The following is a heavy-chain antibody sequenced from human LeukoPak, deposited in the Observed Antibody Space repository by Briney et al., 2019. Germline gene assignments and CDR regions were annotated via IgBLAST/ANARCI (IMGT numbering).Heavy chain of an antibody. D-gene: IGHD1-26*01. J-gene: IGHJ6*03. V-gene: IGHV1-18*01. CDR2: ISAYNGNT. CDR3: ARDRALTLLRPVYYMDV. Sequence: ASVKVSCKASGYTFTSYGISWVRQAPGQGLEWMGWISAYNGNTNYAQKLQGRVTMTRDMSTSTVYMELSSLRSEDTAVYYCARDRALTLLRPVYYMDVWGKGTTVTVSS. CDR1: GYTFTSYG.